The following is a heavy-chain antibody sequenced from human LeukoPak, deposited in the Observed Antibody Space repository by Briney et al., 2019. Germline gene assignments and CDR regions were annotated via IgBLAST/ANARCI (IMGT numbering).Heavy chain of an antibody. J-gene: IGHJ4*02. D-gene: IGHD3-10*01. Sequence: GGSLRLSCAASGFTFSSYVMSWVRQAPGKGLEWVSAISGSGGSTYYADSVKGRFTISRDNSKNTLYLQMNSLRAEDTAVYYCAKDRALWFAGEFDYWGQGTLVTVSS. CDR3: AKDRALWFAGEFDY. CDR1: GFTFSSYV. CDR2: ISGSGGST. V-gene: IGHV3-23*01.